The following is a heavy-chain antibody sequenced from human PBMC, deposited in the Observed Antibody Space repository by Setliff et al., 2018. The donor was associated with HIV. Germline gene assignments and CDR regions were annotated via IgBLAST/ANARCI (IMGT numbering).Heavy chain of an antibody. CDR2: INSDGSST. J-gene: IGHJ4*02. CDR3: ARARGGNSEWSY. V-gene: IGHV3-74*03. D-gene: IGHD2-15*01. CDR1: GFTFSSYW. Sequence: GGSLRLSCAASGFTFSSYWMHWVRQVPGKGLVWVSRINSDGSSTSYADFVKGRFTISRDNAKHTLYLQMNSLRAEDTAVYSCARARGGNSEWSYWGQGTLVTVSS.